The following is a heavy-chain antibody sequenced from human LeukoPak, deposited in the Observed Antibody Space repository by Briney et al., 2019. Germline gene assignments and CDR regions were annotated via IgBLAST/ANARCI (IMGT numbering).Heavy chain of an antibody. CDR3: ARVYSSSWYSTQPAFDY. Sequence: PSETLSLTCTVSGGSISSYYWSWIRQPAGKGLEWIGRIYTSGSTNYNPSLKSRVTISVDTSKNQFSLKLSSVTAADTAVYYCARVYSSSWYSTQPAFDYWGQGTLVTVSS. J-gene: IGHJ4*02. V-gene: IGHV4-4*07. D-gene: IGHD6-13*01. CDR1: GGSISSYY. CDR2: IYTSGST.